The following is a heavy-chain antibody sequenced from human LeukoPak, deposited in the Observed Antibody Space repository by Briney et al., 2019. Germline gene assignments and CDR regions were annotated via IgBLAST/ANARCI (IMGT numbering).Heavy chain of an antibody. CDR1: GFTFSSYG. Sequence: GGSLRLSCAASGFTFSSYGMHWVRQAPGKGLEWVAFIRYDGSNKYYADSVKGRFTISRDNSKNTLYLQMNSLRAEDTAVYYCANDRGSSWPNYFDYWGQGTLVTVSS. V-gene: IGHV3-30*02. J-gene: IGHJ4*02. CDR2: IRYDGSNK. D-gene: IGHD6-13*01. CDR3: ANDRGSSWPNYFDY.